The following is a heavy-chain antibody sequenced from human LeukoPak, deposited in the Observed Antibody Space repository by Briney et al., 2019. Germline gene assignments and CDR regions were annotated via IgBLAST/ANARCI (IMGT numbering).Heavy chain of an antibody. CDR2: IIPIFGTA. Sequence: SVKVSCKASGGTFSSYAISGVRQAPGQGLEWMGGIIPIFGTANYAQKFQGRVTITADKSTSTAYMELSSPRSEDTAVYYCARVSTGTHDYWGQGTLVTVSS. CDR3: ARVSTGTHDY. D-gene: IGHD1/OR15-1a*01. V-gene: IGHV1-69*06. CDR1: GGTFSSYA. J-gene: IGHJ4*02.